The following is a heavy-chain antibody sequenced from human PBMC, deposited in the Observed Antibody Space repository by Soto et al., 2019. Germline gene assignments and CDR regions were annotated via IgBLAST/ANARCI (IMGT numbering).Heavy chain of an antibody. CDR1: GFTFSSYS. D-gene: IGHD6-13*01. Sequence: GGSPRLSCAASGFTFSSYSMNWVRQAPGKGLEWVSSISSSSSYIYYADSVKGRFTISRDNAKNSLYLQMNSLRAEDTAVYYCARGDSSSWEPFDYWGQGTLVTVSS. J-gene: IGHJ4*02. CDR3: ARGDSSSWEPFDY. V-gene: IGHV3-21*01. CDR2: ISSSSSYI.